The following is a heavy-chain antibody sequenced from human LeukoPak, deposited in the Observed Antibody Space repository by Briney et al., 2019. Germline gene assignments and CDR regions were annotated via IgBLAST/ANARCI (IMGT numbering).Heavy chain of an antibody. Sequence: SETLSLTCTVSGGSISSYYWSWIRQPPGKGLEWIGYIYYSGSTNYNPSLKSRVTISVDTSKNQFSLKLSSVTAADTAVYYCARHGAGTPYYYYGMDVWGQGTTVTVSS. J-gene: IGHJ6*02. V-gene: IGHV4-59*08. CDR3: ARHGAGTPYYYYGMDV. D-gene: IGHD6-13*01. CDR2: IYYSGST. CDR1: GGSISSYY.